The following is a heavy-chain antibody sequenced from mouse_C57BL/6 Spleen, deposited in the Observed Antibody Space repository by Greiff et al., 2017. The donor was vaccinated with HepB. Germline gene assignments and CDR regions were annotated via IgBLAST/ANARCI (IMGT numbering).Heavy chain of an antibody. CDR1: GYTFTDYY. V-gene: IGHV1-26*01. J-gene: IGHJ1*03. D-gene: IGHD1-1*01. CDR2: INPNNGGT. CDR3: AREAYYYGSWYFDV. Sequence: EVQLQQSGPELVKPGASVKISCKASGYTFTDYYMNWVKQSHGKSLEWIGDINPNNGGTSYNQKFKGKATLTVDKSSSTAYMELRSLTSEDSAVYYCAREAYYYGSWYFDVWGTGTTVTVSS.